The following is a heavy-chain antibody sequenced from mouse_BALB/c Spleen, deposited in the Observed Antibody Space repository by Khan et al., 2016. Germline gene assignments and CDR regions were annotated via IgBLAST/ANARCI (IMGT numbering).Heavy chain of an antibody. D-gene: IGHD2-4*01. J-gene: IGHJ3*01. Sequence: VQLQESGPGLVVPSQSLSITCTVSGFSLTGFSVNWVRQPPGKALEWLGMIWGDGSTDYNSALKSRLSFSKDDSKSQVFLKMNSLQTDDTARYFCASYYDYDGGFAYWGQGTLVTVSA. V-gene: IGHV2-6-7*01. CDR1: GFSLTGFS. CDR3: ASYYDYDGGFAY. CDR2: IWGDGST.